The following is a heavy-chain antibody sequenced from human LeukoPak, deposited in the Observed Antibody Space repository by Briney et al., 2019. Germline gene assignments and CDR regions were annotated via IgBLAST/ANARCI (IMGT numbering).Heavy chain of an antibody. V-gene: IGHV3-20*04. CDR1: GFTFDDYG. CDR2: TNWNGGST. J-gene: IGHJ3*02. D-gene: IGHD1-7*01. Sequence: GGSLRLSCAASGFTFDDYGMSWVRQAPGKGLEWVSGTNWNGGSTGYADSVKGRFTISRDNAKNSLCLQMNSLRAEDTALYYCARVGELGDAFDIWGQGTMVTVSS. CDR3: ARVGELGDAFDI.